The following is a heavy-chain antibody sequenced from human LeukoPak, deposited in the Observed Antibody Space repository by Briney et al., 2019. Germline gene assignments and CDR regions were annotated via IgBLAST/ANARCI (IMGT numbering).Heavy chain of an antibody. CDR2: IKQDGSEK. V-gene: IGHV3-7*01. CDR1: GFTFSSYW. CDR3: ARDRETYSNNWFDP. J-gene: IGHJ5*02. Sequence: GGSVRLSCAASGFTFSSYWMSWVRQAPGKGLEWVANIKQDGSEKYYVDSVKGRFTISRDNAKNSLYLQMNSLRAEDTAVYYCARDRETYSNNWFDPWGKGTLVTVSS. D-gene: IGHD2-15*01.